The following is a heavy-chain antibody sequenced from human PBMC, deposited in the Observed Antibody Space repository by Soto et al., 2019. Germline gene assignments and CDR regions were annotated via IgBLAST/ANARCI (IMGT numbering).Heavy chain of an antibody. CDR1: GFSFSTRGVG. CDR3: AQRLLAAIGTWGDFDY. Sequence: QITLKESGPTLVKPTQTLTLTCTFSGFSFSTRGVGVGWIRQPPGKALEWLALIYWDDDKRYSPSLKNRLTTTKNTPQKQVVLTMTNMDPVHPATYYCAQRLLAAIGTWGDFDYWGQGTLVTVSS. D-gene: IGHD6-13*01. V-gene: IGHV2-5*02. J-gene: IGHJ4*02. CDR2: IYWDDDK.